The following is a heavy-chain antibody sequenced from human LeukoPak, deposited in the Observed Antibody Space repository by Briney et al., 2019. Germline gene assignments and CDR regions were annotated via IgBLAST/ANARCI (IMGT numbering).Heavy chain of an antibody. CDR3: AKGNCGACDCQKYFYFYMDV. CDR2: VRLDGSNE. J-gene: IGHJ6*03. CDR1: GFTFSKYG. Sequence: GGSLRLSCEASGFTFSKYGMHWVRQAPGKGLEWVAFVRLDGSNEYYADSVRGRFTISRDNSRDALYLQMNYLRPEDTAVYYCAKGNCGACDCQKYFYFYMDVWGKGATLIVSS. V-gene: IGHV3-30*02. D-gene: IGHD2-21*01.